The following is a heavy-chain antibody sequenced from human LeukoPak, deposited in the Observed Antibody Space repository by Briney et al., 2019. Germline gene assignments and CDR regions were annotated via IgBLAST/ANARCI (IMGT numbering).Heavy chain of an antibody. CDR2: ISGTGSST. CDR1: GFTFGNYA. J-gene: IGHJ5*02. Sequence: GGSQRLSCEASGFTFGNYAMNWVRQAPGKGLEWVSTISGTGSSTYYADSAKGRFTISRDNSKDTLFPQLNSLTAADTAMYFCAKASVAIPQYCNSWGQGTLVTVSS. V-gene: IGHV3-23*01. CDR3: AKASVAIPQYCNS. D-gene: IGHD2-2*02.